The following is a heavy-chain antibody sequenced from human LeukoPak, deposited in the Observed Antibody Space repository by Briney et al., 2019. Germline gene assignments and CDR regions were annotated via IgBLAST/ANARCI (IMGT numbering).Heavy chain of an antibody. D-gene: IGHD1-26*01. V-gene: IGHV1-2*02. CDR1: GYTFTGYY. Sequence: ASVKVSCKASGYTFTGYYMHWVRQAPGQGLEWMGWINPHTGGTNYAQKFQGRVTMTRDASISTAYMELRSLRSDDTAVYYCARGGSYNSDYWGQGTLVTVSS. CDR3: ARGGSYNSDY. J-gene: IGHJ4*02. CDR2: INPHTGGT.